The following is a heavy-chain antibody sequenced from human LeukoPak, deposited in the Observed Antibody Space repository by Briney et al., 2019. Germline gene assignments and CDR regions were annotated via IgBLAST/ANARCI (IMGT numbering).Heavy chain of an antibody. CDR1: GFTFSSYI. CDR2: ISSISSYI. Sequence: GGSLRLSCAASGFTFSSYIMNWVRQAPGKGLEWVSSISSISSYIYYADSVKGRFTISRDNAKNSLYLQMNSLRAEDTAVYYCARERCGSCRALDYWGQGTLVTVSS. D-gene: IGHD1-26*01. J-gene: IGHJ4*02. CDR3: ARERCGSCRALDY. V-gene: IGHV3-21*01.